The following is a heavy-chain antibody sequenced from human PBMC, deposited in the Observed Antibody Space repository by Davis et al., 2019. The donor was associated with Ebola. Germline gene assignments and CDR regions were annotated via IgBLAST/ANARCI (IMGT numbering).Heavy chain of an antibody. J-gene: IGHJ5*02. CDR2: ISGSGDNT. Sequence: PGGSLRLSCAASGFTFSSYAMTWVRQAPGKGLEWVSTISGSGDNTYYADSVKGLFTISRDNSKNTLYLQMDSLRADDTAVYYCAKGGASTRSWCDPWGQGTLVTVSS. CDR1: GFTFSSYA. D-gene: IGHD2-15*01. V-gene: IGHV3-23*01. CDR3: AKGGASTRSWCDP.